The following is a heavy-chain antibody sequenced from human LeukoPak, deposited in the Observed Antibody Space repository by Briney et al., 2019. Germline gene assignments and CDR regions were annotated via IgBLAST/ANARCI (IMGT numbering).Heavy chain of an antibody. D-gene: IGHD5-18*01. J-gene: IGHJ4*02. CDR1: GVSISSSNYY. CDR3: RGYTSGYLGGDY. Sequence: SETLSLTCTVSGVSISSSNYYWGWVRQPPGKGLEWIGSIYYSGSSYYNPSLKSRVTISVDTSKNRFSLKLSSVTAADTAVYYCRGYTSGYLGGDYWGQGALVTVSS. V-gene: IGHV4-39*01. CDR2: IYYSGSS.